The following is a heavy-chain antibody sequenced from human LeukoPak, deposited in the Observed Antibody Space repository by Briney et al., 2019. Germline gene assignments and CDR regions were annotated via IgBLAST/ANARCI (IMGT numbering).Heavy chain of an antibody. D-gene: IGHD5-12*01. CDR1: GYTFTSYY. CDR2: INPSGGST. V-gene: IGHV1-46*01. Sequence: ASEKVSYKASGYTFTSYYMHWVRQAPGQGLEWMGIINPSGGSTSYAQKFQGRLTLTRDTSTNTVYMELSSLRSEDTAVYFCARDILPSYSGYDRTLPDYWGQGTLVTVSS. CDR3: ARDILPSYSGYDRTLPDY. J-gene: IGHJ4*02.